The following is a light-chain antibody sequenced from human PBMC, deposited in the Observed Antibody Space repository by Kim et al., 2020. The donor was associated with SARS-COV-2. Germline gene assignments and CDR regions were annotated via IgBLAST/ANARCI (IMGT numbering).Light chain of an antibody. Sequence: AAIGDSVTITCRASLSISTLLAWYQQKPGRAPKLLIYETSTLESGVPSRFSGSGSGTEFTLTISGLQPDDFATYYCQQSNGNSRTFSQGAKVDIK. CDR1: LSISTL. CDR2: ETS. J-gene: IGKJ1*01. V-gene: IGKV1-5*03. CDR3: QQSNGNSRT.